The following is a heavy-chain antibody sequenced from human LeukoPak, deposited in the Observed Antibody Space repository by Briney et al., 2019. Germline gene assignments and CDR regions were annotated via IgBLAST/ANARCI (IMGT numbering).Heavy chain of an antibody. CDR2: IYYSGST. J-gene: IGHJ4*02. V-gene: IGHV4-59*01. CDR1: GGSISSYY. CDR3: ARVHYVSSGNRKLDY. Sequence: SETLSLTCTVSGGSISSYYWSWIRQPPGKGLEWIGYIYYSGSTNYNPSLKSRVTISVDTSKNQFSLKLSSVTAADTAVYYCARVHYVSSGNRKLDYWGQGTLVTVSS. D-gene: IGHD3-22*01.